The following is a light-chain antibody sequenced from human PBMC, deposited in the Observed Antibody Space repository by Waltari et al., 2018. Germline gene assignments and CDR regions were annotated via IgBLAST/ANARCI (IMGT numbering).Light chain of an antibody. Sequence: EIVLTQSPGTLSLSQGEIATLSSRASQTVRTTYLAWYQQKPGQAPTLLIYGASSRATGIPDRFSGSGSGTDFSLTISSLEPEDFAVYYCQQYDISPLTFGGGTKVEIK. CDR2: GAS. CDR1: QTVRTTY. V-gene: IGKV3-20*01. J-gene: IGKJ4*01. CDR3: QQYDISPLT.